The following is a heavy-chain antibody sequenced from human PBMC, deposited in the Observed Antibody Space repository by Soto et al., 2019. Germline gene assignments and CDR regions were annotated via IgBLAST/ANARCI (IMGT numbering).Heavy chain of an antibody. Sequence: ASVKVSCKASRYTFTRYYLHWVRQAPGQGLEWMGWINPDSGGTNYAQKFQGWVTMTRDTSISTAYMELSRLRSDDTAVYYCARDFSSGWYGGHDAFDIWGQGTMVTVSS. J-gene: IGHJ3*02. CDR1: RYTFTRYY. CDR2: INPDSGGT. V-gene: IGHV1-2*04. CDR3: ARDFSSGWYGGHDAFDI. D-gene: IGHD6-19*01.